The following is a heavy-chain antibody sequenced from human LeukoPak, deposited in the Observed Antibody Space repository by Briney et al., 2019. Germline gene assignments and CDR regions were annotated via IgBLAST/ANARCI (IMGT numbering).Heavy chain of an antibody. J-gene: IGHJ2*01. CDR3: ATDTARPYYYDSGGPSSYWYFDL. CDR1: GYTLTELS. D-gene: IGHD3-22*01. Sequence: GATVKISCKVSGYTLTELSMHWVRQAPGKGLEWMGGFDPEDGETIYAQKFQGRVTMTEDTSTDTAYMELSSLRSEDAVVYYCATDTARPYYYDSGGPSSYWYFDLWGRGTLVTVSS. CDR2: FDPEDGET. V-gene: IGHV1-24*01.